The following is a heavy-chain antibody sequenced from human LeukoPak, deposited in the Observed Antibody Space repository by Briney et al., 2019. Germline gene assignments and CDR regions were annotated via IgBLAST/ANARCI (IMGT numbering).Heavy chain of an antibody. V-gene: IGHV4-39*07. Sequence: SETLSLTCTVSGGSISSSSYYWSWIRQPPGKGLEWIGEINHSGSTNYNPSLKSRVTISVDTSKNQFSLKLSSVTAADTAVYYCARVRDFWSGYSLYYYMDVWGKGTTVTVSS. CDR2: INHSGST. CDR1: GGSISSSSYY. CDR3: ARVRDFWSGYSLYYYMDV. D-gene: IGHD3-3*01. J-gene: IGHJ6*03.